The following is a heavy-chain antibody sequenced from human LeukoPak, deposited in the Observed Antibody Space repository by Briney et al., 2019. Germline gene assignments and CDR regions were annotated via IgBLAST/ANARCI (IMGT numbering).Heavy chain of an antibody. CDR1: GFTFSSYA. CDR3: ARGGSSTRINWFDP. CDR2: ISGSGGST. J-gene: IGHJ5*02. D-gene: IGHD2-2*01. Sequence: GGSQRLSCAASGFTFSSYAMSWVRQAPGKGLEWVSAISGSGGSTYYADSVKGRFTTSRDNSKNTLYLQMNSLRAEDTAVYYCARGGSSTRINWFDPWGQGTLVTVSS. V-gene: IGHV3-23*01.